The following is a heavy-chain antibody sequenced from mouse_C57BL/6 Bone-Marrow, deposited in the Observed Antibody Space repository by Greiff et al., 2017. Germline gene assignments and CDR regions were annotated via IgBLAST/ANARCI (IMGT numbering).Heavy chain of an antibody. CDR2: INPNNGGT. CDR1: GYTFTDYN. V-gene: IGHV1-22*01. J-gene: IGHJ4*01. Sequence: EVQLQQSGPELVKPGASVKMSCKASGYTFTDYNMHWVKQSHGKSLEWIGYINPNNGGTSYNQKFKGKATLTVNKSSSTAYMELRSLTSEDSAVXYCARERHEMGEHNAMGYWGQGTSVTVSA. CDR3: ARERHEMGEHNAMGY. D-gene: IGHD3-1*01.